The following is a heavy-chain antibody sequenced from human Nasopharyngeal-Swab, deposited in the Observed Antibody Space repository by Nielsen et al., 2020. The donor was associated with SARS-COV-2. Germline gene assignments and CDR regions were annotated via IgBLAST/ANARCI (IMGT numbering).Heavy chain of an antibody. CDR1: GVSITSQY. Sequence: ETLSLTCTVSGVSITSQYWSWIRQPPGKGLEWVANINEDGSEKYYVDSVKGRFTISRDNARNSLYLQMNSLRVEDTAVYYCARDRNSVVVPVPFDQWGPGTLVTVSS. CDR2: INEDGSEK. V-gene: IGHV3-7*01. CDR3: ARDRNSVVVPVPFDQ. J-gene: IGHJ4*02. D-gene: IGHD2-21*01.